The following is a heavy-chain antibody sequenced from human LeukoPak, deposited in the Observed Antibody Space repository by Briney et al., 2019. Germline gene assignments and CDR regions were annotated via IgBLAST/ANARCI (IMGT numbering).Heavy chain of an antibody. CDR1: GFTFSDYY. D-gene: IGHD2-2*01. Sequence: PGGSLRLSCAASGFTFSDYYMSWIRQAPGKGLEWVSYISSSGSTIYYADSAKGRFTISRDNAKNSLYLQMNSLRAEDTAVYYCASYLCSSTSCQGASLDYWGQGTLVTVSS. V-gene: IGHV3-11*01. CDR2: ISSSGSTI. CDR3: ASYLCSSTSCQGASLDY. J-gene: IGHJ4*02.